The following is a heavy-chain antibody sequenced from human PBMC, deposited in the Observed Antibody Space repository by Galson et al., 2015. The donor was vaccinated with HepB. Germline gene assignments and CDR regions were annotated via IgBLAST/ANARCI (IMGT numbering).Heavy chain of an antibody. J-gene: IGHJ5*02. CDR2: IIPILGIA. Sequence: SLKVSCKASGGTFSSYAISWVRQAPGQGLEWMGGIIPILGIANYAQRFQGRVTITADKSTSTAYMELSSLRSEDTAVYYCARSRRGYCSSTSCYKDWFDPWGQGTLVTVSS. D-gene: IGHD2-2*01. V-gene: IGHV1-69*10. CDR3: ARSRRGYCSSTSCYKDWFDP. CDR1: GGTFSSYA.